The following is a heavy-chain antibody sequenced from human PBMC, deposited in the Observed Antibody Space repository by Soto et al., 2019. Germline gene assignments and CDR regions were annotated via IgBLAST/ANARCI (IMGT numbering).Heavy chain of an antibody. J-gene: IGHJ6*02. D-gene: IGHD6-13*01. CDR3: ARDSVRAAAGTGYYYYGIDV. CDR1: GFTFSSYG. Sequence: GGSLRLSCAASGFTFSSYGMHWGRQAPGKGLEWEAVRWYDGSNKYYADSVKGRFTISRDNSKNTLYLLMNSLRAEDTAVYYCARDSVRAAAGTGYYYYGIDVWGQGTMVTVS. CDR2: RWYDGSNK. V-gene: IGHV3-33*01.